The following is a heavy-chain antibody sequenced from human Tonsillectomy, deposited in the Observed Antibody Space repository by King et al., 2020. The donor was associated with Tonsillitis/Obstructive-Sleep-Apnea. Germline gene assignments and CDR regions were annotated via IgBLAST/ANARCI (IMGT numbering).Heavy chain of an antibody. CDR1: GYNFTRYW. CDR3: ARRRHGASPVFDS. J-gene: IGHJ4*02. CDR2: IYPGDSDT. D-gene: IGHD4-17*01. V-gene: IGHV5-51*01. Sequence: QLVQSGAEVKKPGESLKISCKGSGYNFTRYWIGWVRQMPGKGLEWIGVIYPGDSDTTYSPSFQGQVAMSGDKSISTAYLKWSSLKASDTAMYYCARRRHGASPVFDSWGQGTLVTVSS.